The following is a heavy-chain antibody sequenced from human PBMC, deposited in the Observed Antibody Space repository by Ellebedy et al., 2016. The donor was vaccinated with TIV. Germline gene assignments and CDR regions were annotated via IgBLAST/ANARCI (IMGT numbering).Heavy chain of an antibody. D-gene: IGHD2-21*02. CDR3: ARALAGSNKVTYHFGMDV. CDR1: GGSFRTYD. CDR2: IYYSGST. Sequence: SETLSLTXTVSGGSFRTYDWSWIRQSPGKGLEWFGYIYYSGSTAYNPSLKSRLSTSVATSKNQFSLNLTSVTAADTAVCYCARALAGSNKVTYHFGMDVWGQGTTVTVS. J-gene: IGHJ6*02. V-gene: IGHV4-59*01.